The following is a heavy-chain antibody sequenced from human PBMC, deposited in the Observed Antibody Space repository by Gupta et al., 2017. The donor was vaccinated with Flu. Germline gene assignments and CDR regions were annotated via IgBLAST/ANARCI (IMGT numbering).Heavy chain of an antibody. CDR3: TAGGDYGLTSSLDY. V-gene: IGHV3-30*03. CDR1: GFPFNNYA. D-gene: IGHD4-17*01. CDR2: TSSNGNDN. Sequence: QVYLVESGGGVVQTGRSLTLSCAASGFPFNNYAMHWVRQAPGKGLEGVASTSSNGNDNYYADSVVGRFTISRGNPKNTARLEMVSLRGEDTAVYYCTAGGDYGLTSSLDYWGRGTLVTVSS. J-gene: IGHJ4*02.